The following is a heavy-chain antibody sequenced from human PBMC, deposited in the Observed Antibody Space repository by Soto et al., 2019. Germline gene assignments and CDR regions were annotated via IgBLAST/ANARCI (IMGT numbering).Heavy chain of an antibody. CDR2: IGTAGDT. CDR3: ARDYYGSGSYRDATFDI. CDR1: GFTFSSYD. V-gene: IGHV3-13*01. D-gene: IGHD3-10*01. J-gene: IGHJ3*02. Sequence: GGSLRLSCAASGFTFSSYDMHWVRQATGKGLEWVSAIGTAGDTYYPGSVKGRFTISRENAKNSLYLQMNSLRAEDTAVYYCARDYYGSGSYRDATFDIWGQGTMVTVSS.